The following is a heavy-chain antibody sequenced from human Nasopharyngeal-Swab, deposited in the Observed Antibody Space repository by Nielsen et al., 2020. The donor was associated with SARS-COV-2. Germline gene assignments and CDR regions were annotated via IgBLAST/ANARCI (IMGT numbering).Heavy chain of an antibody. CDR3: ARGGVPGYYYYYYYMDV. CDR2: MNPNSGNT. D-gene: IGHD3-10*01. J-gene: IGHJ6*03. CDR1: GYTFTSYD. V-gene: IGHV1-8*01. Sequence: ASVKVSCKASGYTFTSYDINWVRQATGQGLEWMGWMNPNSGNTGYAQKFQGRVTMTRNTSISTAYMELSSLRSEDTAVYYCARGGVPGYYYYYYYMDVWGKGTTATVSS.